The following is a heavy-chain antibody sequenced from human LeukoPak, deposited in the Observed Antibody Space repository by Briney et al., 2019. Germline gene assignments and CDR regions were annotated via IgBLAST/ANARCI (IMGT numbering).Heavy chain of an antibody. CDR3: LVVVAATPY. CDR2: IRSKANSYAT. V-gene: IGHV3-73*01. J-gene: IGHJ4*02. Sequence: GGSLKLSCAASWFTFSGSAMHWVRQASGKGLEWVGRIRSKANSYATAYAASVKGRFTISRDDSKNTAYLQMNSLKTEDTAVYYSLVVVAATPYWGQGTLVTVSS. D-gene: IGHD2-15*01. CDR1: WFTFSGSA.